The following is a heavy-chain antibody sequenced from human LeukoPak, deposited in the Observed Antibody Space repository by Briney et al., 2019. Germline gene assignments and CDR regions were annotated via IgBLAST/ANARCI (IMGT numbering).Heavy chain of an antibody. Sequence: GGSPRLSCAASGFTFSSNAMSWVRQAPGKGLEWVSAISGSGGSTYYADSVKGRFTISRDNSKNTLYLQMNSLRAEDTAVYYCAKARGYGSGSPSIYYFDYWGQGTLVTVSS. CDR3: AKARGYGSGSPSIYYFDY. CDR1: GFTFSSNA. J-gene: IGHJ4*02. V-gene: IGHV3-23*01. D-gene: IGHD3-10*01. CDR2: ISGSGGST.